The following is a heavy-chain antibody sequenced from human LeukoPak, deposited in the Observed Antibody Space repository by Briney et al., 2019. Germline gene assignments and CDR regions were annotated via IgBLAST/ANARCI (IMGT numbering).Heavy chain of an antibody. J-gene: IGHJ6*03. D-gene: IGHD3-10*01. CDR3: AGGSGSYSYYYMDV. V-gene: IGHV1-2*02. CDR2: INPNSGGT. Sequence: GASVKVSCKASGYIFTSYGISWMRQAPGQGLEWMGWINPNSGGTNYAQKFQGRVTMTRDTSISTAYMELSRLRSDDTAVYYCAGGSGSYSYYYMDVWGKGTTVTISS. CDR1: GYIFTSYG.